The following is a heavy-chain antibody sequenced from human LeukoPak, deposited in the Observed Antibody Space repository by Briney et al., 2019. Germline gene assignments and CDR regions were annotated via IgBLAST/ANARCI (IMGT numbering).Heavy chain of an antibody. J-gene: IGHJ4*02. CDR3: ARRVGSGSYLYDY. D-gene: IGHD3-10*01. V-gene: IGHV3-21*01. CDR1: GFTFSSYS. CDR2: ISSSTIYI. Sequence: PGGSLRLSCAASGFTFSSYSMNWVRQAPGKGLEWVSSISSSTIYIYYADSVKGRFTISRDNAKNSLYLQMNSLRAEDTAVYYCARRVGSGSYLYDYWGQGTLVTVSS.